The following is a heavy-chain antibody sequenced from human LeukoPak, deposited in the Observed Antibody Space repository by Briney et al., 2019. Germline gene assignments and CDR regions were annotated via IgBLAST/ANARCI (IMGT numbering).Heavy chain of an antibody. CDR1: GFTFSSYS. CDR2: ISSSSSTI. Sequence: GGSLRLSCAASGFTFSSYSMNWVRQAPGKGLEWVSSISSSSSTIYYADSVKGRFTISRDNGKNSLYLQMNNLRAEDTAVYYCAREPRHYGSGIPEGMDVWGKGTTVTVSS. V-gene: IGHV3-48*01. D-gene: IGHD3-10*01. J-gene: IGHJ6*04. CDR3: AREPRHYGSGIPEGMDV.